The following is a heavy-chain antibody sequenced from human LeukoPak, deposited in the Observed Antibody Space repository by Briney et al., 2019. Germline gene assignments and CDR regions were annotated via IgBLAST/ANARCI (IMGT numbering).Heavy chain of an antibody. CDR3: ARGSGWADYYFDY. CDR2: IYYSGST. Sequence: SETLSLTCTVSGGSISSYYWSWIRQPPGKGLEWIGYIYYSGSTNYNPSLKSRVTISVDTSKNQFSLKLSSVTAADTAVYYCARGSGWADYYFDYWGQGTLVTVSS. V-gene: IGHV4-59*01. CDR1: GGSISSYY. J-gene: IGHJ4*02. D-gene: IGHD6-19*01.